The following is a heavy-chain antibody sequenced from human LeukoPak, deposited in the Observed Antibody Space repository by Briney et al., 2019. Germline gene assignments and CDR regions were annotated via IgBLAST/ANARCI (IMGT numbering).Heavy chain of an antibody. Sequence: GASVKVSCKASGYTFTGYYMYWVRQAPGQGLEWMGWINPNSGGTNYAQNFQGRVTMTRDTSISTAYLELSRLRSDDTAVYYCARGVSGYDGLDYWGQGTLVTVSS. V-gene: IGHV1-2*02. D-gene: IGHD5-12*01. CDR3: ARGVSGYDGLDY. J-gene: IGHJ4*02. CDR1: GYTFTGYY. CDR2: INPNSGGT.